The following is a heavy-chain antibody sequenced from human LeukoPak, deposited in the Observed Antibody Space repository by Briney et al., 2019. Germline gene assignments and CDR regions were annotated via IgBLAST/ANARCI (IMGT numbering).Heavy chain of an antibody. CDR3: ARAYSSSWCAKYYYGMDV. D-gene: IGHD6-13*01. J-gene: IGHJ6*02. V-gene: IGHV1-18*01. Sequence: ASVKVSCKASGYTFTSYGISWVRQAPGQGLEWMGWISAYNGNTNYAQKLQGRVTMTTDTSTSTAYMELRSLRSDDTAVYYCARAYSSSWCAKYYYGMDVWGQGTTVTVSS. CDR2: ISAYNGNT. CDR1: GYTFTSYG.